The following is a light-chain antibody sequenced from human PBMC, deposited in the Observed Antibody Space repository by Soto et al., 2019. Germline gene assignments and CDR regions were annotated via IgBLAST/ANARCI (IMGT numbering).Light chain of an antibody. J-gene: IGKJ1*01. CDR3: QQYTS. V-gene: IGKV1-5*01. Sequence: DIQMTQSPSTLSASVGDRVTITCRASQSISSWLAWYQQKPGKAPKLLIYDASSLESGVPSRFSGSGSGTKFTLTISSLQPDDFATYYCQQYTSFGQGTNVDIK. CDR1: QSISSW. CDR2: DAS.